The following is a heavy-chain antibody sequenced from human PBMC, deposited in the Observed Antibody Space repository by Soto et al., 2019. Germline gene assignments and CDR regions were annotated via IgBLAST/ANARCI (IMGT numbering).Heavy chain of an antibody. CDR3: ARGRTIFGVVNFDY. CDR1: GGTFSNSP. CDR2: VIPIFSIV. Sequence: QVQLVQSGAEVKRPGSSVKVSCKASGGTFSNSPIAWVRLAPGQGLEWMGGVIPIFSIVKYAQKFQGRVTFTADDSTSTAYMELSSLTSEDKAVYYCARGRTIFGVVNFDYWGQGTLVTVSS. D-gene: IGHD3-3*01. V-gene: IGHV1-69*01. J-gene: IGHJ4*02.